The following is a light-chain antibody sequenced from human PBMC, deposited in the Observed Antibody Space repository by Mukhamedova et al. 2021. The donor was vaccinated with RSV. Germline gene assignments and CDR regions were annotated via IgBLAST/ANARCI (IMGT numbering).Light chain of an antibody. Sequence: GERATLSCRASQSVTSNLAWFQQKPGQAPRHLIYGASTRATGIPARFSGSGSGTEFTLTISSLQSEDFALYYCQQYNTWPTFGQGT. V-gene: IGKV3-15*01. J-gene: IGKJ1*01. CDR2: GAS. CDR3: QQYNTWPT. CDR1: QSVTSN.